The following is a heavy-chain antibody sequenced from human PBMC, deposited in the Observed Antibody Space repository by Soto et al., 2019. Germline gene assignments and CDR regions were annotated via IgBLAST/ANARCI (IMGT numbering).Heavy chain of an antibody. J-gene: IGHJ4*02. CDR2: IWYDGSNK. Sequence: QVQLAESGGGVVQPGRSLRLSCAASGFTFSSYGMHRVRQAPGKGLEWVAVIWYDGSNKYYADSVKGRFTISRDNSKNTLYLQMNSLRAEDTAVYYCARRPRGDLFDYWGQGTLVTVSS. CDR3: ARRPRGDLFDY. CDR1: GFTFSSYG. D-gene: IGHD3-16*01. V-gene: IGHV3-33*01.